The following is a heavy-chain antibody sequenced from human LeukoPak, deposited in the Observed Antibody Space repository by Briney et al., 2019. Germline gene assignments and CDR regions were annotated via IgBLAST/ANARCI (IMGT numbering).Heavy chain of an antibody. CDR2: IYSGGST. CDR3: ARGLNYYDSRGAFDY. V-gene: IGHV3-66*01. D-gene: IGHD3-22*01. CDR1: GFTVSSNY. Sequence: GGSLRLSCAASGFTVSSNYMSWVRQAPGKGLEWVSVIYSGGSTYHADSVKGRFTISRDNSKNTLYLQMNSLRAEDTAVYYCARGLNYYDSRGAFDYWGQGTLVTVSS. J-gene: IGHJ4*02.